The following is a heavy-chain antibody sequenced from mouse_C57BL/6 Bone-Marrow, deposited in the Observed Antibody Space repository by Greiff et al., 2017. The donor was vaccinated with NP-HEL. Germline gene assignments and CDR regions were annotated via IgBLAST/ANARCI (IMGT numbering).Heavy chain of an antibody. V-gene: IGHV2-2*01. CDR2: IWSGGST. J-gene: IGHJ3*01. CDR3: ARITTPFAY. Sequence: VQLVESGPGLVQPSQSLSITCTVSGFSLTSYGVHWVRQSPGKGLEWLGVIWSGGSTDYNAAFISRLSISKDNSKSQVFFKMNSLQADDTAIYYCARITTPFAYWGQGTLVTVSA. D-gene: IGHD1-1*01. CDR1: GFSLTSYG.